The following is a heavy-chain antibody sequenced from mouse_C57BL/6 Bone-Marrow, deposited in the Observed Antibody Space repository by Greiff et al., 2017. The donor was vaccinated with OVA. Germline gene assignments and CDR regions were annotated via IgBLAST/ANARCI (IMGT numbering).Heavy chain of an antibody. CDR3: ARHGIYYYGSEDYYYAMDY. V-gene: IGHV5-9*01. J-gene: IGHJ4*01. CDR2: ISGGGGHT. CDR1: GFTFSSYT. Sequence: EVKLVESGGGLVKPGGSLKLSCAASGFTFSSYTMSWVRQTPEKRLEWVATISGGGGHTYYPDSVKGRFTISRDNAKHTLYLQMSSLRSEDTALYYCARHGIYYYGSEDYYYAMDYWGQGTSVTVSS. D-gene: IGHD1-1*01.